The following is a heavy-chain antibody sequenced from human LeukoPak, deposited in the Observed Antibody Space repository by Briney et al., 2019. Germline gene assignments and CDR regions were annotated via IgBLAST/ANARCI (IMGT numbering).Heavy chain of an antibody. V-gene: IGHV4-38-2*02. CDR3: ARESGTTVVTYYFDY. CDR2: IYHSGST. J-gene: IGHJ4*02. Sequence: SETLSLTCTVSGYSISSGYYWGWIRQPPGKGLEWIGSIYHSGSTYYNPSLKSRVTISVDTSKNQFSLKLSSVTAADTAVYYCARESGTTVVTYYFDYWGQGTLVTVSS. CDR1: GYSISSGYY. D-gene: IGHD4-23*01.